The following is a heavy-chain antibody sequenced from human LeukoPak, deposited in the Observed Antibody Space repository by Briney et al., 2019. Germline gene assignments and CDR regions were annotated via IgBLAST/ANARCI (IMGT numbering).Heavy chain of an antibody. CDR2: ISWNSGSI. Sequence: GGSLRLSCAASGFTFDDYAMHWVRQAPGKGLEWVSGISWNSGSIGYADSVKGRFTISRDNAKNSLYLQMNSLRAEDTALYYCAKSRSSTNLYFQHWGQGTLVTVSS. J-gene: IGHJ1*01. CDR1: GFTFDDYA. V-gene: IGHV3-9*01. CDR3: AKSRSSTNLYFQH. D-gene: IGHD2-2*01.